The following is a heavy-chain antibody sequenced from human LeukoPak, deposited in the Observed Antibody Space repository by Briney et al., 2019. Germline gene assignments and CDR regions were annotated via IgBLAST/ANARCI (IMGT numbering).Heavy chain of an antibody. Sequence: GGSLRLSCAASGFTFSRYDMSWVRQAPGKGLEWVSAISGSGGSTYYADSVKGRFTISRDNSKNMLYLQMNSLRAEDTAVYYCARSRTGVAAAGSGERKKYYFDYWGQGTLVTVSS. CDR3: ARSRTGVAAAGSGERKKYYFDY. CDR2: ISGSGGST. J-gene: IGHJ4*02. CDR1: GFTFSRYD. V-gene: IGHV3-23*01. D-gene: IGHD6-13*01.